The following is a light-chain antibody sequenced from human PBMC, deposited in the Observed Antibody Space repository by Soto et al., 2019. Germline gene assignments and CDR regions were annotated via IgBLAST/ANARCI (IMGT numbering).Light chain of an antibody. V-gene: IGKV3-15*01. Sequence: EIVMTQSPATLSVSPGERATLSCRASQSVSRNLAWYQQKPGQAPRLLIYGASTRATGIPARFSGSGSGTKFTLTISSLQSEDFAVYYCQQYKNWPPLTFGGGTKVEIK. CDR2: GAS. J-gene: IGKJ4*01. CDR3: QQYKNWPPLT. CDR1: QSVSRN.